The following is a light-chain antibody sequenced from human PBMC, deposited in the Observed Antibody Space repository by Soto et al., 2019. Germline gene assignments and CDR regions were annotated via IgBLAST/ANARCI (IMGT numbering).Light chain of an antibody. CDR2: AAS. J-gene: IGKJ4*01. Sequence: DIRMTQSPSSLSASVGDRVTITCRASQRISHYLNWYQQKPGKAPKLLIYAASTLQSGVPSRFSGSGSGTDFTLTISSLQPEDFATYYCQQSYSTLALTFGGGTKVEIK. V-gene: IGKV1-39*01. CDR3: QQSYSTLALT. CDR1: QRISHY.